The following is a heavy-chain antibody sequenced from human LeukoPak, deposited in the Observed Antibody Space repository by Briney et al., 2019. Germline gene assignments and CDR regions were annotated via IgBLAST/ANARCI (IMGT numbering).Heavy chain of an antibody. CDR3: ARGIGYYYGSGSYSNPFDY. CDR2: MNPNSGNT. D-gene: IGHD3-10*01. CDR1: GYTFTSYD. Sequence: ASVKVSCKASGYTFTSYDINWVRQATGHGLEWMGWMNPNSGNTGYAQKFQGRVTMTRNTSISTAYMELSSLRSEDTAVYYCARGIGYYYGSGSYSNPFDYWGQGTLVTVSS. J-gene: IGHJ4*02. V-gene: IGHV1-8*01.